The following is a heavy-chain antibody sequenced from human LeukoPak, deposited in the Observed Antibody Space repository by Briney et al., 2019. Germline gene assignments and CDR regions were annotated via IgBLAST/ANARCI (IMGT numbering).Heavy chain of an antibody. V-gene: IGHV4-59*08. Sequence: PSETLSLTCGVSGGSISGYYWSWIRQPPGKGLEWIGYFYYKGYALYNPSLKSRVTISVDTSKNQFSLKLSSVTAADTAVYYCARVSSLVRATWGQGTMVTVSS. D-gene: IGHD1-26*01. CDR3: ARVSSLVRAT. CDR2: FYYKGYA. CDR1: GGSISGYY. J-gene: IGHJ3*01.